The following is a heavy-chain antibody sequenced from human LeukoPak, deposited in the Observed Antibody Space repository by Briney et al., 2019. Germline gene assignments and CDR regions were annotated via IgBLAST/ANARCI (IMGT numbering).Heavy chain of an antibody. CDR1: GFTFSSYA. J-gene: IGHJ4*02. CDR3: AGSMVRGVIPFDY. D-gene: IGHD3-10*01. CDR2: ISYDGSNK. Sequence: GGSLRLSCAASGFTFSSYAMHWVRQAPGKGLEWVAVISYDGSNKYYADSVKGRFTISRDNSKNTLYLQMNSLRAEDTAVYYCAGSMVRGVIPFDYWGQGTLVTVSS. V-gene: IGHV3-30-3*01.